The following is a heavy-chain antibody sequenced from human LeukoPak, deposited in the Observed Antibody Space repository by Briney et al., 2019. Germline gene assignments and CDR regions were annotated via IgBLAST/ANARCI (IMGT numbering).Heavy chain of an antibody. CDR1: GFTFTDHY. D-gene: IGHD4-23*01. CDR2: IGPHSRYT. CDR3: AREGNGQFSKEFDY. Sequence: GASVKVSCKSSGFTFTDHYIHWVRQAPGQGLEWMGYIGPHSRYTSSPREFKGRVTMTRDTSMSTAYMEVTRLTSDDTAVYYCAREGNGQFSKEFDYWGQGTQVNVAS. V-gene: IGHV1-2*02. J-gene: IGHJ4*02.